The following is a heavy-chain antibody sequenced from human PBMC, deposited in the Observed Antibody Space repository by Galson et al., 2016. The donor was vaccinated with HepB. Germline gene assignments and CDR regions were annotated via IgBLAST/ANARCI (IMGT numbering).Heavy chain of an antibody. CDR3: ARDRYDFWSGYNYGPGIDF. D-gene: IGHD3-3*01. CDR1: GFTLSSFG. CDR2: ISTSGGII. Sequence: SLRLSCAASGFTLSSFGMNWVRQAPGKGLEWVSYISTSGGIIHYADSVKGRFIISRDRAKNSLLLQMNSLRDKDTAVYFCARDRYDFWSGYNYGPGIDFWGQGTPVTVFS. V-gene: IGHV3-48*03. J-gene: IGHJ4*02.